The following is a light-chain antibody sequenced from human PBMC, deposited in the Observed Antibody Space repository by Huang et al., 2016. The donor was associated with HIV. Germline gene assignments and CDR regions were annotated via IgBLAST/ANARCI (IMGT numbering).Light chain of an antibody. CDR1: QDIDTY. V-gene: IGKV1-8*01. CDR3: QQYYTYPIT. J-gene: IGKJ5*01. Sequence: AIQMTQSLSSVSASTGDRVNITCRASQDIDTYLAWYQQKTGTPPKLLIYGASSLESGVPSRFSGSVSGTDFTLTITCLQSYDFATYSCQQYYTYPITFGQGTRL. CDR2: GAS.